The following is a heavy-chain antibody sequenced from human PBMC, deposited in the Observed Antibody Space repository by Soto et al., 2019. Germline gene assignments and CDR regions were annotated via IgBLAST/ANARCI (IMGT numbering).Heavy chain of an antibody. CDR3: TRHALQYCGGDCYLLPYFDL. V-gene: IGHV3-73*02. CDR2: IRSKANSYAT. J-gene: IGHJ2*01. D-gene: IGHD2-21*02. CDR1: GFTFSGSA. Sequence: EVQLVESGGGLVQPGGSLKLSCAASGFTFSGSAMHWVRQASGKGLEWVGRIRSKANSYATAYAASVKGRFTISRDDSKNTAYLQMNSLKTEDMAVYYCTRHALQYCGGDCYLLPYFDLWGRGTLVTVSS.